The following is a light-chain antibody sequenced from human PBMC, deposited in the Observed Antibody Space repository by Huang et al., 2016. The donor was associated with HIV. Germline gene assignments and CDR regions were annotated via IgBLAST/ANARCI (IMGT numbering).Light chain of an antibody. CDR3: QQTYSTPQT. Sequence: DIQMTQSPSSLSASVGDRVTITCRASQSIISYLNWYQQKPGKAPKLLIYAASSLQSGVPSWFSGSGSGTDFTLTISSLQPEDFATYYCQQTYSTPQTFGQGTKVEI. V-gene: IGKV1-39*01. J-gene: IGKJ1*01. CDR1: QSIISY. CDR2: AAS.